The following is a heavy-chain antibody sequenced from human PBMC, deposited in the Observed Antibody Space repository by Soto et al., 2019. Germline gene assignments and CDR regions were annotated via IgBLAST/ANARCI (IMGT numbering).Heavy chain of an antibody. CDR1: GGSISSYY. CDR2: IYYSGST. V-gene: IGHV4-59*08. CDR3: ARRLYYDSSGFEGGGLDV. J-gene: IGHJ6*02. Sequence: SETLSLTCTASGGSISSYYWSWIRQPPGKGLEWIGYIYYSGSTNYNPSLKSRVTISVDTSKNQFSLKLSSVTAADTAVYYCARRLYYDSSGFEGGGLDVWGQGTTVTVSS. D-gene: IGHD3-22*01.